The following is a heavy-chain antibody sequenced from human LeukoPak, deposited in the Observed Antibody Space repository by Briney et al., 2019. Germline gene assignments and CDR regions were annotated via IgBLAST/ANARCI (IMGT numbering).Heavy chain of an antibody. CDR2: INHSGST. CDR3: ARSIPTWGYYYDSSDY. D-gene: IGHD3-22*01. CDR1: GGSFSGYY. Sequence: SETLSLTCAVYGGSFSGYYWSWIRQPPGKGLEWIGEINHSGSTNYNPSLKSRVTISVDTSKNQFSLKLSSVTAADTAVYYCARSIPTWGYYYDSSDYWGQGTLVTVSS. J-gene: IGHJ4*02. V-gene: IGHV4-34*01.